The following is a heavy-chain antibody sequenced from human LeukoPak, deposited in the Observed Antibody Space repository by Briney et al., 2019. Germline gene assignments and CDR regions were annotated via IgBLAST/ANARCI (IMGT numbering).Heavy chain of an antibody. CDR2: IYYSGST. J-gene: IGHJ6*03. CDR1: GGSISSSSYY. V-gene: IGHV4-39*07. CDR3: ARVGSDSRDYYYMDV. D-gene: IGHD3-22*01. Sequence: SETLSLTCTVSGGSISSSSYYWGWIRQPPGKGLEWIGYIYYSGSTNYNPSLKSRVTISVDTSKNQFSLKLRSVTAADTAVYYCARVGSDSRDYYYMDVWGKGTTVTVSS.